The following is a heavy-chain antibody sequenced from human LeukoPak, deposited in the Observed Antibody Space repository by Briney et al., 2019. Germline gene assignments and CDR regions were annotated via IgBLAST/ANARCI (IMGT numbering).Heavy chain of an antibody. Sequence: ASVKVSCKASGYTFTGYYMHWVRQAPGQGLEWMGWISPNSGGTNYAQKFQGRVTMTRDTSISTAYMELSRLRSDDTAVYYCAILHCSSTSCYPSYYYYYGMDVWGQGTTVTVSS. J-gene: IGHJ6*02. D-gene: IGHD2-2*01. V-gene: IGHV1-2*02. CDR1: GYTFTGYY. CDR3: AILHCSSTSCYPSYYYYYGMDV. CDR2: ISPNSGGT.